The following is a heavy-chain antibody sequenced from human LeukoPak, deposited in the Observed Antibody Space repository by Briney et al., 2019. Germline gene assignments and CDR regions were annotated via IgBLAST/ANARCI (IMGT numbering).Heavy chain of an antibody. CDR2: IDGSGDTI. CDR1: GFTFSDYS. J-gene: IGHJ4*02. Sequence: GGSLRLSCAASGFTFSDYSMNWVRQAPGKGLEWVSYIDGSGDTIYYADSVKGRFTISRDNTKNSLDLQMNSLRDEDTAVYYCSRRFDCWGQGTLVTVSS. V-gene: IGHV3-48*02. CDR3: SRRFDC.